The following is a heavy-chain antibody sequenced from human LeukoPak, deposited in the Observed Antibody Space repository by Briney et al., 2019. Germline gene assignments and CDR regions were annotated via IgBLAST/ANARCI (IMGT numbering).Heavy chain of an antibody. Sequence: GGSLRLSCATSGFTFSSFWMSWVRQAPGKGLEWVSNMNPDGSEKYYVDSVKGRFTISRDNAKNSLYLQMNSLRAEDTAVYYCARSGYSYGSGWFDPWGQGTLVTVSS. CDR3: ARSGYSYGSGWFDP. D-gene: IGHD5-18*01. V-gene: IGHV3-7*01. CDR2: MNPDGSEK. CDR1: GFTFSSFW. J-gene: IGHJ5*02.